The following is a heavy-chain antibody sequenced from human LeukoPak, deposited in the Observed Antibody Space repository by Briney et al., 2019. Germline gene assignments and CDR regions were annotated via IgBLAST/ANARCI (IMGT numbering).Heavy chain of an antibody. Sequence: SETLSLTCTVSGGSISSYYWSWIRQPPGKGLEWMGYIYYSGSTNYNPSLKSRVTISVDTSKNQFSLKLSDVTAADTAVYYCASEGVITFGGVIVSWGQGTLVTVSS. V-gene: IGHV4-59*01. D-gene: IGHD3-16*02. CDR2: IYYSGST. CDR1: GGSISSYY. CDR3: ASEGVITFGGVIVS. J-gene: IGHJ4*02.